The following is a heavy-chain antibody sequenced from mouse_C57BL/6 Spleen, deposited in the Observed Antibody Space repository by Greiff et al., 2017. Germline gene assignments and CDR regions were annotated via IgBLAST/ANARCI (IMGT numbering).Heavy chain of an antibody. CDR1: GYSITSGYY. V-gene: IGHV3-6*01. Sequence: EVQLQQSGPGLVKPSQSLSLTCSVTGYSITSGYYWNWIRQFPGNKLEWMGYISYDGSNNYNPSLNNRISITRDTSKNQFFLKLNSVTTEDTATYYCAREGGDGDYFDYWGQGTTLTVSS. CDR2: ISYDGSN. J-gene: IGHJ2*01. D-gene: IGHD3-3*01. CDR3: AREGGDGDYFDY.